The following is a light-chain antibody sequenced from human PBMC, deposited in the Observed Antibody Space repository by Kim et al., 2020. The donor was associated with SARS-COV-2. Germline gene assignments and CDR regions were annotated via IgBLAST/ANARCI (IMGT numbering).Light chain of an antibody. V-gene: IGKV1-16*02. J-gene: IGKJ5*01. CDR2: DAS. CDR3: QQYKSYPIT. CDR1: QGINNF. Sequence: DIQMTQSPSSLSASVGDRVTITCRASQGINNFLAWFQQKPGKAPKSLIYDASSLQSGVPSQFSGSGSGTDFTLTINSLQPEDFATYYCQQYKSYPITFGQGKLLVIK.